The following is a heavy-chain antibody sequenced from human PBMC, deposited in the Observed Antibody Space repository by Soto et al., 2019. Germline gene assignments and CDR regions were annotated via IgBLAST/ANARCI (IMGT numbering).Heavy chain of an antibody. CDR2: IIPILGIA. D-gene: IGHD3-10*01. Sequence: SVKVSCKASGGTLSSYTISWVRQAPGQGLEWMGRIIPILGIANYAQKFQGRVTITADKSTSTAYMELSSLRSEDTAVYYCARDSGDPGAFDIWGQGTMVTVSS. CDR3: ARDSGDPGAFDI. J-gene: IGHJ3*02. CDR1: GGTLSSYT. V-gene: IGHV1-69*04.